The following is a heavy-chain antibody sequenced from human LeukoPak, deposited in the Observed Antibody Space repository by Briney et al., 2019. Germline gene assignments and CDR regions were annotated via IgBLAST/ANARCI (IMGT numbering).Heavy chain of an antibody. V-gene: IGHV4-31*03. J-gene: IGHJ6*02. CDR3: ARGVLLWPPMDV. CDR1: GGSISSGGYY. Sequence: SQTLSLTCTVSGGSISSGGYYWSWIRQHPGKGLEWIGNVYYSGSTYYNPSLKSRVTISVDTSKNQFSLKLSSVTAADTAVYYCARGVLLWPPMDVWGQGTTVTVSS. CDR2: VYYSGST. D-gene: IGHD3-10*01.